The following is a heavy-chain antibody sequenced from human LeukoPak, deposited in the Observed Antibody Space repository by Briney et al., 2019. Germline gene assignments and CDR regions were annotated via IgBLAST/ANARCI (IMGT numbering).Heavy chain of an antibody. CDR2: ISYTGST. D-gene: IGHD4-23*01. V-gene: IGHV4-61*01. CDR1: GVSVSTRHYY. CDR3: ARGWQQGPRYFDL. J-gene: IGHJ2*01. Sequence: SETLSLTCTVSGVSVSTRHYYWSWVRQPPGEGLECIGYISYTGSTNYNPSLKSRVTISLDTSKNQFSLKLNSVAAADTAVYYCARGWQQGPRYFDLWGRGTLVTVSS.